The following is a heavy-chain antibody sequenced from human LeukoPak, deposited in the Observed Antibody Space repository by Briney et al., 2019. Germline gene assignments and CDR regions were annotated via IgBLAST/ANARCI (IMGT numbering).Heavy chain of an antibody. CDR2: ISGSSTYI. CDR3: ARDPPSTMINWFDP. Sequence: GGSLRLSCAASGSTISSYDMNWVRQAPGKGLEWVSSISGSSTYIYYADSVKGRFTISRDKAKNSLFLQMNSLRAEDTAIYYCARDPPSTMINWFDPWGQGTLVTVSS. CDR1: GSTISSYD. J-gene: IGHJ5*02. V-gene: IGHV3-21*01. D-gene: IGHD5/OR15-5a*01.